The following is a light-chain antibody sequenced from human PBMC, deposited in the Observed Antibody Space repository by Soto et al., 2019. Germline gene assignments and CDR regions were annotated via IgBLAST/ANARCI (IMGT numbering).Light chain of an antibody. V-gene: IGKV4-1*01. Sequence: VRARWRGSLGVTMGERDTNNCKSGKSVLYISNNKYYLAWYQQKPGQPPQLLIYWASTLYSEVPEYVSGRRSGTYCSLTISIPQAGNVSVHYCELYYSPPLVFSGGTKVDIK. CDR3: ELYYSPPLV. CDR1: KSVLYISNNKYY. CDR2: WAS. J-gene: IGKJ4*02.